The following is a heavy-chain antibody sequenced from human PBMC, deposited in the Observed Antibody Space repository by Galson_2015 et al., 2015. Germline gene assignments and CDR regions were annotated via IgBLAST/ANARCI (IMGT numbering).Heavy chain of an antibody. Sequence: SVKVSCKASGYTFTSYDINWLRQATGQGLEWMGWMNPNSGNTGYAQKFQGRVTMTRNTSISTAYMELSSLRSEDTAVYYCARGIVGATGPQNFDYWGQGTLVTVSS. CDR1: GYTFTSYD. V-gene: IGHV1-8*02. J-gene: IGHJ4*02. CDR3: ARGIVGATGPQNFDY. D-gene: IGHD1-26*01. CDR2: MNPNSGNT.